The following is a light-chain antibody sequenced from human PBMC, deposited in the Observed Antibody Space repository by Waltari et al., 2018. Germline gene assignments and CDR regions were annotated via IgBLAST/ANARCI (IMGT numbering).Light chain of an antibody. V-gene: IGLV5-45*03. J-gene: IGLJ3*02. Sequence: QAVLTQPSSLSASPGVSASLTCTLRSGINVGSYMIYWYQQKPGSPPQYLLKYNSDADNQQGSGVPCRFSGSKDASANAGILLISGLQSEDEADYYCMIWHSSAWVFGGGTKLTVL. CDR1: SGINVGSYM. CDR2: YNSDADN. CDR3: MIWHSSAWV.